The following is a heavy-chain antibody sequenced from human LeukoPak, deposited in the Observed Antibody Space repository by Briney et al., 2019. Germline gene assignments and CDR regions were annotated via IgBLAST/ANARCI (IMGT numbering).Heavy chain of an antibody. J-gene: IGHJ4*02. CDR2: MNPNSGNT. V-gene: IGHV1-8*01. CDR1: GYTFTGYD. Sequence: ASVKVSCKASGYTFTGYDINWVRQATGQGLEWMGWMNPNSGNTGYAQKFQGRVTMTRNTSISTAYMELSSLRSEDTAVYYCARRGIVATIQDYWGQGTLVTVSS. CDR3: ARRGIVATIQDY. D-gene: IGHD5-12*01.